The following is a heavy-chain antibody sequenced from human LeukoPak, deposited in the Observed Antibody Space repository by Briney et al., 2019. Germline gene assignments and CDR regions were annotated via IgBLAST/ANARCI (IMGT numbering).Heavy chain of an antibody. CDR1: GFTFSSYV. CDR2: ISGSGGST. D-gene: IGHD3-22*01. J-gene: IGHJ4*02. CDR3: AKTMIVVVAYYFDY. V-gene: IGHV3-23*01. Sequence: GGSLRLSCAASGFTFSSYVIHWVRQAPGKGLEWVSAISGSGGSTYYADSVKGRFTISRDNSKNTLYLQMNSLRAEDTAVYYCAKTMIVVVAYYFDYWGQGTLVTVSS.